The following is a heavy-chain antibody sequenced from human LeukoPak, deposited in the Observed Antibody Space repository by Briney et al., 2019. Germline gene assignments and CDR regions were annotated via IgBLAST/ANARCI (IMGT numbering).Heavy chain of an antibody. CDR1: GFTFSSYG. V-gene: IGHV3-23*01. CDR3: AKEKEQLVLFDY. J-gene: IGHJ4*02. Sequence: GGSLRLSCAASGFTFSSYGMHWVRQAPGKGLEWVSAISGSGGSTYYADSVKGRFTISRDNSKNTLYLQMNSLRAEDTAVYNCAKEKEQLVLFDYWGQGTLVTVSS. D-gene: IGHD6-6*01. CDR2: ISGSGGST.